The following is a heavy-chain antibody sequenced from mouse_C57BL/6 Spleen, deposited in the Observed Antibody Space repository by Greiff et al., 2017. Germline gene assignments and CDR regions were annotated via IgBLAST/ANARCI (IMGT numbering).Heavy chain of an antibody. CDR3: ARYYYGNFDY. Sequence: QVQLQQSGPELVKPGASVKISCKASGYAFSSSWMNWVKQRPGKGLEWIGRIYPGDGDTNYNGKFKGKATLTADKSSSTAYMQLSSLTSEDSAVYFCARYYYGNFDYWGQGTTRTVSS. CDR1: GYAFSSSW. CDR2: IYPGDGDT. D-gene: IGHD2-1*01. V-gene: IGHV1-82*01. J-gene: IGHJ2*01.